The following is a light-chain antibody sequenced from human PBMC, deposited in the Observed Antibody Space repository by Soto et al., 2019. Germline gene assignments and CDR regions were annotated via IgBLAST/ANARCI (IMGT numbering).Light chain of an antibody. J-gene: IGKJ4*01. CDR1: QSVSSN. CDR3: QQYYSWPPLT. CDR2: GAS. V-gene: IGKV3-15*01. Sequence: EIVMTQSPATLSVSPGARATLSCRASQSVSSNLAWYQQKPGQAPRLLIYGASTRATGIPARFSGSGSGTEFTLTISSLQSADLAVYYCQQYYSWPPLTFGGGTKVEIK.